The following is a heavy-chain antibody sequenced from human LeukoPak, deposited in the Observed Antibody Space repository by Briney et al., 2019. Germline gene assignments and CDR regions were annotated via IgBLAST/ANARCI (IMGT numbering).Heavy chain of an antibody. Sequence: GASVKVSCKASGYTFTGYYMHWVQQAPGQGLEWMGWINPNSGGTNYAQKFQGRVTMTRDTSISTAYMELSRLRSDGTAVYYCAREKLELRAFDIWGQGTMVTVSS. CDR1: GYTFTGYY. CDR3: AREKLELRAFDI. V-gene: IGHV1-2*02. J-gene: IGHJ3*02. CDR2: INPNSGGT. D-gene: IGHD1-7*01.